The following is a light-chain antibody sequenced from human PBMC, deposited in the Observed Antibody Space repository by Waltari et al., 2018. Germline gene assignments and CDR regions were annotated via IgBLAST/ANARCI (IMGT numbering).Light chain of an antibody. J-gene: IGLJ2*01. Sequence: SYELTQPPSVSVSPGQAATITCSGDKLGDKSVCWYQQKPGQSPVLVIYQDSKRPSGIPGRFSGSKSGNTATLTISGTQAMDEADYYCQAWDISTYVVFGKGTKLTVL. CDR3: QAWDISTYVV. CDR2: QDS. V-gene: IGLV3-1*01. CDR1: KLGDKS.